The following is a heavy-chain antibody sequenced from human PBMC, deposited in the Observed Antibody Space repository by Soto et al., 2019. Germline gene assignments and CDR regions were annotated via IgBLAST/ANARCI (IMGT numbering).Heavy chain of an antibody. CDR2: LYYSGST. Sequence: SETLSFTCTVSASPISSGDYYWSWIRQPPGKGLEWIGYLYYSGSTYYNPSLNSRVTISIDPSKNQFSLKPSSVTAADTAVYYCGRVWVYCTTGVCYTAFDIWGQGRMVTV. V-gene: IGHV4-30-4*01. CDR3: GRVWVYCTTGVCYTAFDI. CDR1: ASPISSGDYY. J-gene: IGHJ3*02. D-gene: IGHD2-8*01.